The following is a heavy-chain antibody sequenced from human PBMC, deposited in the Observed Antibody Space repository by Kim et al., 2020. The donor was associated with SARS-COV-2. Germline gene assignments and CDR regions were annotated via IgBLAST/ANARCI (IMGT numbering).Heavy chain of an antibody. CDR1: GYTLIGYF. V-gene: IGHV1-2*06. CDR3: ARDMRRYGPCKKGVCEVRSFDL. CDR2: INPQNGDT. D-gene: IGHD2-8*01. J-gene: IGHJ3*01. Sequence: ASVKVSCQASGYTLIGYFLHWVRLAPGQGLEWVGRINPQNGDTKIVPKFQDRVVMTSDSSINTAYMELSRLTSGDTAVYYCARDMRRYGPCKKGVCEVRSFDLWGQGTLLTVSS.